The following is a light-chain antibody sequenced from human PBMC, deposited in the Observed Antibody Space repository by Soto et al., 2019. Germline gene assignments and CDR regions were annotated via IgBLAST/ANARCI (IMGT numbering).Light chain of an antibody. J-gene: IGLJ1*01. CDR3: AAWDDSLGGSYV. Sequence: QSVLTQPPSASGTPGQRVTISCSGSSSNIGSNYVYWYQQLPGTAPKLLIYRNNQRPSGVPDRFSGSKSGTSASLAISGLRSEDEADYYCAAWDDSLGGSYVFGTGTKVTV. CDR1: SSNIGSNY. CDR2: RNN. V-gene: IGLV1-47*01.